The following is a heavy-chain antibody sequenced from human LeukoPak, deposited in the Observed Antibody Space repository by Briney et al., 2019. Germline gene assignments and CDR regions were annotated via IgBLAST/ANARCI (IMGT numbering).Heavy chain of an antibody. CDR2: INHSGST. V-gene: IGHV4-34*01. CDR3: AREVKMATTFDY. CDR1: GGSFSGYY. Sequence: SETLSLTCAVYGGSFSGYYWSWIRQPPGKGLEWIGEINHSGSTNYNPSLKSRVTISVDTSKNQFSLKLSSVTAADTAVYYCAREVKMATTFDYWGQGTLVTVSS. D-gene: IGHD5-24*01. J-gene: IGHJ4*02.